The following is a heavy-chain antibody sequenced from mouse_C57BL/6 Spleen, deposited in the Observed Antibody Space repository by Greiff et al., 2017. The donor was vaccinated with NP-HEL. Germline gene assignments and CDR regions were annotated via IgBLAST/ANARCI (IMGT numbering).Heavy chain of an antibody. J-gene: IGHJ3*01. CDR1: GYTFTSYW. V-gene: IGHV1-50*01. D-gene: IGHD1-1*01. Sequence: VQLQQSGAELVKPGASVKLSCKASGYTFTSYWMQWVKQRPGQGLEWIGEIDPSDSYTNYNQKFKGKATLTVDTSSSTAYMQLSSLTSEDSAVYYCARYYYGSSYCWFAYWGQGTLVTVSA. CDR3: ARYYYGSSYCWFAY. CDR2: IDPSDSYT.